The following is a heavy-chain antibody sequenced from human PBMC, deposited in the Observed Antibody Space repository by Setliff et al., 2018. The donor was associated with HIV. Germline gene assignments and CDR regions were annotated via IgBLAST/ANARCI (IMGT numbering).Heavy chain of an antibody. CDR1: GGTFSSSA. D-gene: IGHD1-26*01. CDR2: IIPIFGTA. CDR3: ARRQRKVGGGVALDY. J-gene: IGHJ4*02. V-gene: IGHV1-69*01. Sequence: SCKASGGTFSSSAISWVRQAPGQGLEWMGGIIPIFGTANYAQKFQGRVTITADESTSTAYMELSSLRSEDTAVYYCARRQRKVGGGVALDYWGQGTLVTVSS.